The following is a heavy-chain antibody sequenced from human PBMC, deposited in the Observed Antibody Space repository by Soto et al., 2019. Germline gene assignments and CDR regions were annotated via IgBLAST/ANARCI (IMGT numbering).Heavy chain of an antibody. CDR1: GGTFRSYA. J-gene: IGHJ1*01. Sequence: SVKVSCKASGGTFRSYAINWVRPAPGQGHEWVGGIIPIFGTANYAQKFQGRVTITADGSTSTADIELSSLRSEDPAVYYCTRNRYRSGGSCYYYWFQPW. V-gene: IGHV1-69*01. D-gene: IGHD2-15*01. CDR3: TRNRYRSGGSCYYYWFQP. CDR2: IIPIFGTA.